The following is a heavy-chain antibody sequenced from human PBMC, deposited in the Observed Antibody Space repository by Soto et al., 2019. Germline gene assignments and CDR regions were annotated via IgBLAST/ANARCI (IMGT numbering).Heavy chain of an antibody. V-gene: IGHV3-23*01. J-gene: IGHJ4*02. CDR2: IGGSSGTT. D-gene: IGHD1-7*01. CDR1: GLTFSNFA. CDR3: AKFKGLNSNYVFDY. Sequence: PGVSLRLSCEVSGLTFSNFAMSWVRQAPGKGLEWASAIGGSSGTTFYADSVKGRFTISKDYAKNMLYLQMNSLRAEDTAVYYCAKFKGLNSNYVFDYWGQGLPVTVS.